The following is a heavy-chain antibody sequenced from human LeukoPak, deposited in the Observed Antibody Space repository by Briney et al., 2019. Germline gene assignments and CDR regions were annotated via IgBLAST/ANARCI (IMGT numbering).Heavy chain of an antibody. J-gene: IGHJ4*02. Sequence: SETLSLTCTVSGGSISSYYWSWIRQPPGKGLEWIGYIYYSGSTNYNPSLKSRVTISVDTSKNQFSLKLSSVTAADTAVYYCTRTSLGSSTDYWGQGTLVTVSS. CDR2: IYYSGST. CDR1: GGSISSYY. CDR3: TRTSLGSSTDY. V-gene: IGHV4-59*01. D-gene: IGHD6-13*01.